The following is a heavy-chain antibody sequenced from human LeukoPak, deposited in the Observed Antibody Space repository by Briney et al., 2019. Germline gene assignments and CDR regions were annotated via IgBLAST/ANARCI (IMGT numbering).Heavy chain of an antibody. CDR1: GYTFTGYY. CDR2: INPSGGST. Sequence: ASVKVSCKASGYTFTGYYMHWVRQAPGQGLEWMGIINPSGGSTSYAQKFQGRVTMTRDTSTSTVYMELSSLRSEDTAVYYCARGGYCSSTSCSHHYYYGMDVWGQGTTVTVSS. D-gene: IGHD2-2*01. J-gene: IGHJ6*02. CDR3: ARGGYCSSTSCSHHYYYGMDV. V-gene: IGHV1-46*01.